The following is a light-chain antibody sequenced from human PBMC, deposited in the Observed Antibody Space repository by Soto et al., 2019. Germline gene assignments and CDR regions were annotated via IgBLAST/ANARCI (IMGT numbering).Light chain of an antibody. CDR2: DAS. CDR3: QHYNPYSGP. V-gene: IGKV1-17*01. Sequence: IQLTQSPSSLSASVGDRVTITCRASQGIRNDLGWYQQKPGKAPNLLIFDASSLHSGVPSRFSGSGSGTEFTLTITSLQPDDFATYYCQHYNPYSGPFGQGTKVDI. J-gene: IGKJ1*01. CDR1: QGIRND.